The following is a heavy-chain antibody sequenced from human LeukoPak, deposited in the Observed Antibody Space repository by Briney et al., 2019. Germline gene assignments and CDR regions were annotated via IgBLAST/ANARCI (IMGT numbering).Heavy chain of an antibody. V-gene: IGHV4-59*01. D-gene: IGHD2-15*01. CDR2: IYYSGST. CDR3: ARYNGGGSGDYYYYGMDV. CDR1: GGSISSYY. J-gene: IGHJ6*02. Sequence: SETLSLTCTVSGGSISSYYWSWIRQPPGKGLEWIGYIYYSGSTNYNPSLKGRVTISVDTSKNQFSLKLSSVTAADTAVYYCARYNGGGSGDYYYYGMDVWGQGTTVTVSS.